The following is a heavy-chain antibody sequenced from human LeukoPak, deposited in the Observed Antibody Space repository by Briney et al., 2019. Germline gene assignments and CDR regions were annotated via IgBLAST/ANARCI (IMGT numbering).Heavy chain of an antibody. CDR3: ARGPMSSSSLYFDY. J-gene: IGHJ4*02. CDR2: IIPIFGTA. D-gene: IGHD6-13*01. Sequence: ASVKVSCKVSGGTFSTYAISWVRQAPGQGLEWMGGIIPIFGTANYAQKFQGRVTITADESTSTAYMELSSLRSEDTAMYYCARGPMSSSSLYFDYWGQGALVTVSS. CDR1: GGTFSTYA. V-gene: IGHV1-69*13.